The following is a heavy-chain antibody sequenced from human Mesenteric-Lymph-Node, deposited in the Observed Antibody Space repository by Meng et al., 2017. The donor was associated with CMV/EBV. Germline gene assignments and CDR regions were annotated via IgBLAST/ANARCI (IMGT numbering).Heavy chain of an antibody. CDR2: IYYSGST. CDR3: AREVVVPAAIKHWFDP. Sequence: SETLSLTCTVSGGSISSYYWSWIRQPPGKGLEWIGYIYYSGSTNYNPSLKSRVTISVDTSKNQFSLKLSSVTAADTAVYYCAREVVVPAAIKHWFDPWGQGTLVTVSS. V-gene: IGHV4-59*12. J-gene: IGHJ5*02. D-gene: IGHD2-2*02. CDR1: GGSISSYY.